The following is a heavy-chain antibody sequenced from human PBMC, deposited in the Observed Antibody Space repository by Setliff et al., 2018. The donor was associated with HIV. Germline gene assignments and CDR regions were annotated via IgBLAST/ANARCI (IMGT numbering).Heavy chain of an antibody. CDR1: GDTFSTHA. J-gene: IGHJ4*02. V-gene: IGHV1-18*01. CDR3: ARSSSGDY. Sequence: ASVKVSCKTSGDTFSTHALNWVRQAPGQGPEWMGWISAYNGNVKFAQTVQGRLTMTTDTSTNTAYMELGSLTSDDTAVYYCARSSSGDYWGQGTRVTVSS. D-gene: IGHD3-10*01. CDR2: ISAYNGNV.